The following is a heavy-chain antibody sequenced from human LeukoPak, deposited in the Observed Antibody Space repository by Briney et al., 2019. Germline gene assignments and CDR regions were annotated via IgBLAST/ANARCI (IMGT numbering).Heavy chain of an antibody. CDR1: GGSISSGSYY. CDR3: ARGPPPDFDY. V-gene: IGHV4-61*02. J-gene: IGHJ4*02. Sequence: SETLSLTCTVSGGSISSGSYYWSWIRQPAGKGLEWIGRIYTSGSTNYNPSLKSRVTISVDKSKNQFSLKLSSVTAADTAVYYCARGPPPDFDYWGRGTLVTVSS. CDR2: IYTSGST.